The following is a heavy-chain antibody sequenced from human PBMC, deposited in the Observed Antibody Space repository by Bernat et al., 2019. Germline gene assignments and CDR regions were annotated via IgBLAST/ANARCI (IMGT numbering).Heavy chain of an antibody. D-gene: IGHD3-3*01. CDR3: ARVVHYDFWSGYYYYYYMDV. J-gene: IGHJ6*03. CDR1: GYTFTSYG. CDR2: ISAYNGNT. Sequence: QVQLVQSGAEVKKPGASVKVSCKASGYTFTSYGISWVRQAPGQGLEWMGWISAYNGNTNYAQKLQGRVTMTTDTSTSTAYMELRSLRSDDTAVYYCARVVHYDFWSGYYYYYYMDVWGKGTTVTVSS. V-gene: IGHV1-18*01.